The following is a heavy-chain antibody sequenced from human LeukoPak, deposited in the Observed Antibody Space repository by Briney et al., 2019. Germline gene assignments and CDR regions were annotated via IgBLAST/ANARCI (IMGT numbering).Heavy chain of an antibody. J-gene: IGHJ5*02. Sequence: QPSETLSLTCTVSGGSISNYYWSWIRQPPGKGLEWIGNIYYSGSTNYNPSLKSRVTISLDTSKNQFSLKLSSVTAADTAVYYCARAGTPITMIAVESNWCDPWGQGTLVTVSS. CDR1: GGSISNYY. D-gene: IGHD3-22*01. V-gene: IGHV4-59*01. CDR3: ARAGTPITMIAVESNWCDP. CDR2: IYYSGST.